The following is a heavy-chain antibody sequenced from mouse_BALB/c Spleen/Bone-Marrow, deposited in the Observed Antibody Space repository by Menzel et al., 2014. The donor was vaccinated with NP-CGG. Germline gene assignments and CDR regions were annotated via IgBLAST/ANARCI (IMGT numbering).Heavy chain of an antibody. Sequence: EVKLQESGGGLVQPGGSLKLSCAASGFDFSSYWMNWVRQAPGKGLEWIGETNPDSSTINYTPSLKDKFIISRDNAKNTLYLQRSKVRSEDTALYYCARLHYYGYGAYWGQGTLVTVSA. D-gene: IGHD1-2*01. CDR1: GFDFSSYW. CDR2: TNPDSSTI. V-gene: IGHV4-1*02. CDR3: ARLHYYGYGAY. J-gene: IGHJ3*01.